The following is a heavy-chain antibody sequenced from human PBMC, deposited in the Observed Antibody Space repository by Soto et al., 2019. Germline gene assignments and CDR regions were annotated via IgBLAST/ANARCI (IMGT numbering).Heavy chain of an antibody. CDR1: VDSITTYY. CDR3: ARYSNNWFQTEGMDV. J-gene: IGHJ6*02. V-gene: IGHV4-4*07. D-gene: IGHD6-13*01. Sequence: SETLSLTCTVSVDSITTYYWSWIRQPAGKGLEWIGRIDASGNTNYNPSLNSRVTMSIDTSKKQFSLKLTSVTAADTAIYYCARYSNNWFQTEGMDVWGQGTTVTVSS. CDR2: IDASGNT.